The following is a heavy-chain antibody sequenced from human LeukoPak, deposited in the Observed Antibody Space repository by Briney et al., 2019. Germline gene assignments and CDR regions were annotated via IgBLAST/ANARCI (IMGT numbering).Heavy chain of an antibody. CDR2: VNSDESRT. V-gene: IGHV3-74*01. CDR3: ARVRSSSWYDY. CDR1: GFIFSTYW. D-gene: IGHD6-13*01. Sequence: PGGSLRLSCAASGFIFSTYWMHWVRQAPGKGLVWVSRVNSDESRTTYADSVKGRFTISRDNAKNTLYLQMNSLRVEDTAVYYCARVRSSSWYDYWGQGALVTVSS. J-gene: IGHJ4*02.